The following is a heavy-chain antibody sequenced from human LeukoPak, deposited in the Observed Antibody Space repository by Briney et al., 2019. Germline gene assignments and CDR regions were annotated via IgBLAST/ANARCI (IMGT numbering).Heavy chain of an antibody. CDR3: ARGYSCGLIYYFDY. V-gene: IGHV4-31*03. Sequence: SQTLSLTCTVSGGSISSGGYYWSWIRQHPGRGLEWIGYIYYSGSTYYNPSLKSRVTISVDTSKNQFSLKLSSVTAADTAVYYCARGYSCGLIYYFDYWGQGTLVTVSS. CDR1: GGSISSGGYY. CDR2: IYYSGST. J-gene: IGHJ4*02. D-gene: IGHD5-18*01.